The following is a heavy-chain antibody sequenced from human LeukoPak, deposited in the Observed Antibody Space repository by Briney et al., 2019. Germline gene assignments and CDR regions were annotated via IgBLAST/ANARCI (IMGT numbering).Heavy chain of an antibody. CDR3: AKGTSSGWYYFDY. CDR2: IYHSGIT. Sequence: SETLSLTCTVSGYSIRSGFYWGWIRQPPGKGLEWIGNIYHSGITYYTPSLKSRVTISVDTSKNQFYLKLNSVTAADTAVYYCAKGTSSGWYYFDYWGQGTLVTVSS. D-gene: IGHD6-19*01. CDR1: GYSIRSGFY. J-gene: IGHJ4*02. V-gene: IGHV4-38-2*02.